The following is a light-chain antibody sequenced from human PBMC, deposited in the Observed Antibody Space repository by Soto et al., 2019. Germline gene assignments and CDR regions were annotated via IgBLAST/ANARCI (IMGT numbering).Light chain of an antibody. J-gene: IGKJ1*01. CDR2: GAS. V-gene: IGKV3-15*01. CDR1: QSVSGN. CDR3: QQTYSTPWT. Sequence: DIVLTQSPGTLSLSPGERATLSCRASQSVSGNLAWYQQKPGQAPRLLIYGASTRAAGFPARFSGSGSGTDFALTISSLQPEDFATIYCQQTYSTPWTFGQGTKVDIK.